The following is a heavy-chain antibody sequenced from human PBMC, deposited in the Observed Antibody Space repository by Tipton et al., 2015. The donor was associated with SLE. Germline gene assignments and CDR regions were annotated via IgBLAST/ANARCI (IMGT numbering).Heavy chain of an antibody. D-gene: IGHD6-6*01. Sequence: TLSLTCTVSGGSISSYYWSWIRQPAGKGLEWIGRIYTSGSTNYNPSLKSRLTMSVDTSKNQFSLKLSSVTAADTAVYYCARGIGSSSKWYFDLWGRGTLVTVSS. J-gene: IGHJ2*01. CDR3: ARGIGSSSKWYFDL. CDR1: GGSISSYY. V-gene: IGHV4-4*07. CDR2: IYTSGST.